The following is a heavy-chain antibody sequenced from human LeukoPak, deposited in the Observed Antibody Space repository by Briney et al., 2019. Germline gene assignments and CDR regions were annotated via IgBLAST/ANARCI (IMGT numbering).Heavy chain of an antibody. J-gene: IGHJ4*02. CDR1: GFTFDSNY. D-gene: IGHD3-22*01. V-gene: IGHV3-53*01. CDR3: ARGDDSGYYDYFDY. Sequence: PGGSLRLSCEASGFTFDSNYLSWVCQAPGKGLEWVSTIYTGGNTYYAASVKGRFTISRDFSKNTVFLHMNSLRAEDTAMYYCARGDDSGYYDYFDYWGQGALVTVSS. CDR2: IYTGGNT.